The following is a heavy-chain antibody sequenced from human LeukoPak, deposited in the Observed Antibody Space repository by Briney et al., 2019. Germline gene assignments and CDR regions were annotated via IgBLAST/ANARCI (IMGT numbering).Heavy chain of an antibody. D-gene: IGHD6-19*01. CDR2: ISGSGGST. CDR1: GFTFSSYA. Sequence: GGSLRLSCAASGFTFSSYAMSWVCQAPGKGLEWVSAISGSGGSTYYADSVKGRFTISRDNSKNTLYLQMNSLRAEDTAVYYCAKDRWLVLAEYFQHWGQGTLVTVSS. V-gene: IGHV3-23*01. CDR3: AKDRWLVLAEYFQH. J-gene: IGHJ1*01.